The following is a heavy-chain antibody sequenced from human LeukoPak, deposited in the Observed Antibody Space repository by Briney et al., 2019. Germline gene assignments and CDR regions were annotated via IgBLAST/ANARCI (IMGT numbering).Heavy chain of an antibody. CDR3: ARVAICALACPYFDY. V-gene: IGHV3-7*01. Sequence: GGSLRLSCAASGFTFSSYWMSWVRQAPGKGLEWVANIKQDGSEKYYVDSVKGRFTISRDNAKNSLYLQMNSLRAEDTAVYYCARVAICALACPYFDYWGQGTLVTVSS. CDR1: GFTFSSYW. D-gene: IGHD3-9*01. CDR2: IKQDGSEK. J-gene: IGHJ4*02.